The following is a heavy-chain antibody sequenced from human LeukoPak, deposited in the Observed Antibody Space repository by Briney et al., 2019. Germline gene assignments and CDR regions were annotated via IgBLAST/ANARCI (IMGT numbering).Heavy chain of an antibody. Sequence: ASVKVSCKASGYTFTSYDINWVRQATGQGLEWMGWMNPNSGNTGYAQKFQGRVTMTRNTSISTAYMGLSSLRSEDTAVYYCARGGGGGADYYYYMDVWGKGTTVTISS. D-gene: IGHD2-15*01. V-gene: IGHV1-8*01. CDR3: ARGGGGGADYYYYMDV. CDR2: MNPNSGNT. J-gene: IGHJ6*03. CDR1: GYTFTSYD.